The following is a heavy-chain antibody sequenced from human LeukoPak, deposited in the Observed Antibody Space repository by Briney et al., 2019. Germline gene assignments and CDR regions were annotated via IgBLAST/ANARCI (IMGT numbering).Heavy chain of an antibody. D-gene: IGHD1-26*01. CDR1: GGSFSSGSYY. V-gene: IGHV4-61*01. J-gene: IGHJ5*02. CDR2: IYYSGST. CDR3: ARETPIVGAANWFDP. Sequence: PSETLSLTCTVSGGSFSSGSYYWSWLRQPPGKGLEWFGNIYYSGSTNYNPSLKSRVTISVDTSKNQFSLKLSSVTAADTAVYYCARETPIVGAANWFDPWGQGTLVTVSS.